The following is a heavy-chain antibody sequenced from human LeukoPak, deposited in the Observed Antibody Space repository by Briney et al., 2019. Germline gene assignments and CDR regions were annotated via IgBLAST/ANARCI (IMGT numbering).Heavy chain of an antibody. CDR3: ARDYDILTGTHYDAFDI. Sequence: GASVKVSCKASGYTFTGYYMHWVRQAPGQGLEWMGWINPSSGGTNYAQKFQGRVTMTRDTSISTAYMELRSLRSDDTAVYYCARDYDILTGTHYDAFDIWGQGTMVTVSS. V-gene: IGHV1-2*02. CDR2: INPSSGGT. CDR1: GYTFTGYY. J-gene: IGHJ3*02. D-gene: IGHD3-9*01.